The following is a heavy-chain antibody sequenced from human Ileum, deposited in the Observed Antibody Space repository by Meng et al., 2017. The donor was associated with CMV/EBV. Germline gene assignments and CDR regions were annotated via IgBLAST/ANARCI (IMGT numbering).Heavy chain of an antibody. V-gene: IGHV1-2*06. CDR2: SHPRPQDN. J-gene: IGHJ1*01. Sequence: ASVKVSCKTSGFVFNDYFLHWVRQAPGQPLEWMGRSHPRPQDNTYAQKLAGRVSMTKDRSNYTDSMELTGLTSDDTAIYYCARDIITAGHTGSFLDQWGQGTPVTVSS. CDR1: GFVFNDYF. CDR3: ARDIITAGHTGSFLDQ. D-gene: IGHD2-8*02.